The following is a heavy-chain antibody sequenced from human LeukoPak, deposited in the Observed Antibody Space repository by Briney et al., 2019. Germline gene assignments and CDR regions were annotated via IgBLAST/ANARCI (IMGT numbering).Heavy chain of an antibody. CDR1: GGSFSGYY. V-gene: IGHV4-34*01. Sequence: SETLSLTCAVYGGSFSGYYWGWIRQSPGKGLEWIGEINHSGSTNYNPSLKSRVTISVDTSKNQFSLKLSSVTAADTAVYYCARHSYGDYEQCFDYWGQGTLVTVSS. CDR3: ARHSYGDYEQCFDY. D-gene: IGHD4-17*01. CDR2: INHSGST. J-gene: IGHJ4*02.